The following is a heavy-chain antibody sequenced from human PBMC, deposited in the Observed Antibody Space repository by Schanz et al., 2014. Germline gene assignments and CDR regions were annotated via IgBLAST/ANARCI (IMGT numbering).Heavy chain of an antibody. V-gene: IGHV3-21*01. D-gene: IGHD4-17*01. Sequence: EVQLVESGGGLVKPGGSLRLSCEASEFTFSSYKMNWVRQAPGKGLEWVSSISSSSSYIYYADSVKGRFTISRDNAKKTLSLQMISLRAEDTAVYYCARPRFDYGEVDYWGQGALVTVSS. CDR3: ARPRFDYGEVDY. CDR1: EFTFSSYK. J-gene: IGHJ4*02. CDR2: ISSSSSYI.